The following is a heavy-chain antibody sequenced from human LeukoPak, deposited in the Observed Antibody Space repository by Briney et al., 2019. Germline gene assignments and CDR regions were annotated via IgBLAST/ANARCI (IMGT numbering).Heavy chain of an antibody. Sequence: PSETLSLTCAVYGGSFSGYYWSWIRQPPGKGLEWIGEINHSGSTNYNPSLKSRVTISVDTPKNQFSLELNSVTAADTAVYYCARGEWLRSWFGYWGQGTLVTVSS. D-gene: IGHD5-12*01. J-gene: IGHJ4*02. V-gene: IGHV4-34*01. CDR3: ARGEWLRSWFGY. CDR1: GGSFSGYY. CDR2: INHSGST.